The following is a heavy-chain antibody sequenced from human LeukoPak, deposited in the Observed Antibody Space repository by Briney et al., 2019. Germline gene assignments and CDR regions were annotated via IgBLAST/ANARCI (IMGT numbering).Heavy chain of an antibody. CDR2: MYASGTT. J-gene: IGHJ4*02. D-gene: IGHD1-26*01. V-gene: IGHV4-4*07. CDR1: GGSISSNY. CDR3: ARESGGYRPLDY. Sequence: SETLSLTCTVSGGSISSNYWTWIRQPAGKGLEWIGRMYASGTTNYNPSLKSRVTMSVDTSKNQFSLKLSSVTAADTAMYYRARESGGYRPLDYWGQGTPVTVSS.